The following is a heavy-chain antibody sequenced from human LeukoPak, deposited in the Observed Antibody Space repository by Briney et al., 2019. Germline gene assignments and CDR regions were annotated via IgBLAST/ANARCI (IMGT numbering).Heavy chain of an antibody. CDR2: MNPNSGNT. CDR3: AGAFTPSDAFDI. D-gene: IGHD2-15*01. V-gene: IGHV1-8*01. CDR1: GYTFTSYD. Sequence: ASVKVSCKASGYTFTSYDINWVRQATGQGLEWIGWMNPNSGNTGCAQKFQGRVTMTRNTSISTAYMELSSLRSEDTAVYYCAGAFTPSDAFDIWGQGTMVTVSS. J-gene: IGHJ3*02.